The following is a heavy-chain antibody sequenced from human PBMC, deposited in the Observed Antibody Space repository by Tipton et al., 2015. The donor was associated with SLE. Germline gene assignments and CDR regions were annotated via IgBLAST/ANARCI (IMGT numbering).Heavy chain of an antibody. CDR1: GDSISHYF. CDR2: AYYSGST. D-gene: IGHD2-21*01. J-gene: IGHJ6*04. V-gene: IGHV4-59*01. CDR3: ATTYCAGDCPTGAPSVRDYYQMNV. Sequence: TLSLTCNVSGDSISHYFCTWIRQPPGTGLEWIGYAYYSGSTNYNPSLKSRVTISEDTSKNQFSLKMSAVAPADTDLYYCATTYCAGDCPTGAPSVRDYYQMNVWRKGSTVSVCS.